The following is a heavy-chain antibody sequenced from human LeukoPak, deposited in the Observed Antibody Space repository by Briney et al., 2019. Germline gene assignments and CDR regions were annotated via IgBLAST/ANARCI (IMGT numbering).Heavy chain of an antibody. CDR3: ARGVDYGDYEDY. CDR1: GFTFSSYS. J-gene: IGHJ4*02. CDR2: ISSSSSNI. D-gene: IGHD4-17*01. V-gene: IGHV3-48*01. Sequence: GGSLRLSCAASGFTFSSYSMNWVRQAPGKGLEWVSYISSSSSNIYYADSVKGRFTISRDNAKNSLYLQMNSLRAEDTAVYYCARGVDYGDYEDYWGQGTLVTVSS.